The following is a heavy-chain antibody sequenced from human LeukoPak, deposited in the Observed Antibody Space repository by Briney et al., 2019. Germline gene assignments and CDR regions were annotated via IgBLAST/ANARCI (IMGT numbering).Heavy chain of an antibody. V-gene: IGHV1-46*01. CDR1: GYTFTSYY. J-gene: IGHJ4*02. Sequence: GASVKVSCKASGYTFTSYYMHWVRQAPGQGLEWMGIINPSGGSTNYAQKFQGRVTITADKSTSTAYMELSSLRSEDTAVYYCARDRSSSFDYWGQGTLVTVSS. D-gene: IGHD6-13*01. CDR2: INPSGGST. CDR3: ARDRSSSFDY.